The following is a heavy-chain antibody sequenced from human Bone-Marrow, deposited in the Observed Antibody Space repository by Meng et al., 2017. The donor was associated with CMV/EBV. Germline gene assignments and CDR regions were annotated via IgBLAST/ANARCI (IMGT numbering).Heavy chain of an antibody. V-gene: IGHV2-5*02. CDR3: AHRLGGNNWNTGHFDY. CDR1: FSLSTSGVG. CDR2: IYWDDDK. D-gene: IGHD1/OR15-1a*01. Sequence: FSLSTSGVGVGWIRQPPGKALEWLALIYWDDDKRYSPSLRSRLTITKDTSKNQVVLTMTNMDPVDTGTYYCAHRLGGNNWNTGHFDYWGQGTLVTVS. J-gene: IGHJ4*02.